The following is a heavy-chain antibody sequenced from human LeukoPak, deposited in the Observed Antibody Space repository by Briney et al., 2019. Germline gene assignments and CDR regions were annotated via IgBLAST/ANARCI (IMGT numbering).Heavy chain of an antibody. CDR2: ISGSGDTT. D-gene: IGHD6-13*01. J-gene: IGHJ4*02. Sequence: GGSLRLSCAASVFTFSSYAMTWVREAPGKGLEWVSAISGSGDTTYYADSVKGRFTISRDNSKNTLYLQMNSLRAEDTAIYYCAKDRIAAAGTVDYWGQGTLVTVSS. V-gene: IGHV3-23*01. CDR1: VFTFSSYA. CDR3: AKDRIAAAGTVDY.